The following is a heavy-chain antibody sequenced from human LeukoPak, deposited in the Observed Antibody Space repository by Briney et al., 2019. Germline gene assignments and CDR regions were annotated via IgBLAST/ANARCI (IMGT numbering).Heavy chain of an antibody. Sequence: SETLSLTWTVSGXSISNYYWSWIRQTAGKGLEWIGLISTSGSPNYNPSLKSRVTMSVDTSKNQFSLKLSSVTAADTAVYYCARDLTTPPYNWFDPWGQGTLVTVSS. CDR1: GXSISNYY. J-gene: IGHJ5*02. CDR3: ARDLTTPPYNWFDP. CDR2: ISTSGSP. D-gene: IGHD4/OR15-4a*01. V-gene: IGHV4-4*07.